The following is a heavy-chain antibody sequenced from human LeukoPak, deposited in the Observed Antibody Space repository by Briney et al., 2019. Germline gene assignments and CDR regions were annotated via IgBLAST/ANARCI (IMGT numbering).Heavy chain of an antibody. CDR3: AREGGSVTRSEAAAFDI. V-gene: IGHV4-59*01. CDR1: GGSISSSY. CDR2: VHYSGTT. J-gene: IGHJ3*02. D-gene: IGHD4-17*01. Sequence: PSETLSLTCSVSGGSISSSYWSWVRQTPGKGLEFIGYVHYSGTTNYNPSLRSRVTISIDTSRKHFFLKLKSVTAADTAVYYCAREGGSVTRSEAAAFDIWGQGTMVTVSS.